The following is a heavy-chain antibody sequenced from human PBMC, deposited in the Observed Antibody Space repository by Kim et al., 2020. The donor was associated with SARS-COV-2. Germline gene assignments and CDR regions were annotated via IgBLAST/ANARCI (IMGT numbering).Heavy chain of an antibody. V-gene: IGHV3-23*01. Sequence: VKGRFTISRDNSKNTLYLQMNSLRAEDTAVYYCAKWRRVVPAANIDAFDIWGQGTMVTVSS. CDR3: AKWRRVVPAANIDAFDI. D-gene: IGHD2-2*01. J-gene: IGHJ3*02.